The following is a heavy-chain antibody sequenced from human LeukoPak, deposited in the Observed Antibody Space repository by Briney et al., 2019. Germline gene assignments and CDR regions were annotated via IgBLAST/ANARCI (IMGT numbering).Heavy chain of an antibody. CDR2: IYHLGAT. CDR1: GGSISSSNW. CDR3: ASKRIQLWPSYFDY. V-gene: IGHV4-4*02. J-gene: IGHJ4*02. D-gene: IGHD5-18*01. Sequence: PSGTLSLTCTVSGGSISSSNWWSWVRQPPGKGLECIGDIYHLGATNYNPSLKSRVTISVDKSKNQFSLKLNSVTAADTAVYYCASKRIQLWPSYFDYWGQGTLVTVSS.